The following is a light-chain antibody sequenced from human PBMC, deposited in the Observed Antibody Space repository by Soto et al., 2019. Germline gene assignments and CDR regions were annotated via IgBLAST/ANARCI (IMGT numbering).Light chain of an antibody. CDR2: GAS. CDR1: QSVSSTY. V-gene: IGKV3-20*01. Sequence: EIVLTQSPGTLSLSPGERATLSCRASQSVSSTYLAWYQQKPGQAPRLLLYGASSRATGIPDRFSGSGSGTYFALTISRLEPEDCSVYYCQQYGSTPPSTFGQGTKLEIK. J-gene: IGKJ2*01. CDR3: QQYGSTPPST.